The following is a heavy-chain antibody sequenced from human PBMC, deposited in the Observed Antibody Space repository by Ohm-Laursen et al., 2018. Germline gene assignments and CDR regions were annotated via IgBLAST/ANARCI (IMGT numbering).Heavy chain of an antibody. CDR2: ISGSGGST. D-gene: IGHD6-13*01. CDR3: ATMGGGYSSSWKTYYYYYGMDV. Sequence: SLRLSCTASGFTFNSYAMSWVRQAPGKGLEWVSAISGSGGSTYYADSVKGRFTISRDNSKNTLYLQMNSLRAEDTAVYYCATMGGGYSSSWKTYYYYYGMDVWGQGTTVTVSS. CDR1: GFTFNSYA. J-gene: IGHJ6*02. V-gene: IGHV3-23*01.